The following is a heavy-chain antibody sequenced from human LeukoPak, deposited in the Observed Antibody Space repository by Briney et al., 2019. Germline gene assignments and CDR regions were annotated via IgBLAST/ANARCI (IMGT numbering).Heavy chain of an antibody. CDR2: ISAGGGTT. CDR3: AKGSGFFDF. Sequence: GGSLRLSCAASGFNLNNYAMSWVRQAPGKGLEWVAIISAGGGTTYYADSVKGRFTISRDNSKNTLYLQMNSLRAEDTAVFSCAKGSGFFDFWGQGTLVTVSS. D-gene: IGHD3-10*01. V-gene: IGHV3-23*01. CDR1: GFNLNNYA. J-gene: IGHJ4*02.